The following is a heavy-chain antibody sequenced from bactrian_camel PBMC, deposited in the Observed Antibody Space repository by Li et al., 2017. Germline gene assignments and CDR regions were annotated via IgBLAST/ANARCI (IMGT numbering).Heavy chain of an antibody. J-gene: IGHJ4*01. V-gene: IGHV3S53*01. CDR3: AAPKSRIDCYNPSGWVTSHSY. Sequence: HVQLVESGGGSVEVGGSLRLSCRFATGYSAVTLCMGWFRQTPGKEREGVAAINRRGTTNYADSVLGRFTISKNNADKTLYLQMNSLKPEDTAMYYCAAPKSRIDCYNPSGWVTSHSYCGQGIQVTVS. CDR1: GYSAVTLC. CDR2: INRRGTT. D-gene: IGHD3*01.